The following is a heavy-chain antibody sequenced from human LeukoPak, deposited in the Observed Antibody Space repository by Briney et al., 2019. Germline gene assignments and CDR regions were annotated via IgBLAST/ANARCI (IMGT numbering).Heavy chain of an antibody. CDR1: GASLSNKNFY. V-gene: IGHV4-61*01. CDR2: IYYSGST. Sequence: SETLSLTCTVSGASLSNKNFYWGWIRQPPGGGLEWIGYIYYSGSTNYNPSLKSRVTISVDTSKNQFSLKLSSVTAADTAVYYCARGFSYYDSSGSNWYFDLWGRGTLVTVSS. J-gene: IGHJ2*01. D-gene: IGHD3-22*01. CDR3: ARGFSYYDSSGSNWYFDL.